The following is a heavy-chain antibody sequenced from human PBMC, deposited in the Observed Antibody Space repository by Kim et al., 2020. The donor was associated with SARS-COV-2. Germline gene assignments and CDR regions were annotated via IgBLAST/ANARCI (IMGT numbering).Heavy chain of an antibody. CDR2: ISGSVGST. Sequence: GGSLRLSCAASGFTFSSYAMSWVRQAPGKGLEWVSAISGSVGSTYYADSVKGRFTISRDNSKNTLYLQMNSLRAEDTAVYYCAKGPLWWSSFMNHGFDPWGQGTLVTVSS. V-gene: IGHV3-23*01. D-gene: IGHD2-15*01. CDR1: GFTFSSYA. CDR3: AKGPLWWSSFMNHGFDP. J-gene: IGHJ5*02.